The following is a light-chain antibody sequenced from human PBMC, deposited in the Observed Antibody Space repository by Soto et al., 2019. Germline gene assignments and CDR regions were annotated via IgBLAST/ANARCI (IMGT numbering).Light chain of an antibody. CDR1: SSDVGGYNY. Sequence: QSVLTQPASVSGSPGQSITISCTGTSSDVGGYNYVSWYQQCPGKAPKLIIYEVSNRPSGFSNRFSGSKSGNTASLTISGLQAEDEADYYCSSYTSSLTLVFGGGTKVTVL. J-gene: IGLJ2*01. CDR3: SSYTSSLTLV. V-gene: IGLV2-14*01. CDR2: EVS.